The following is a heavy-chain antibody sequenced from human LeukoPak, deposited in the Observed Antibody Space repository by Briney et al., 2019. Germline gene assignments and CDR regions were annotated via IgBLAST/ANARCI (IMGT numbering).Heavy chain of an antibody. D-gene: IGHD6-13*01. CDR1: GGSISSSSYY. CDR3: ARQGGRQQLVYFDY. J-gene: IGHJ4*02. V-gene: IGHV4-39*01. Sequence: SETLSLTCTVSGGSISSSSYYWGWIRQPPGKGLEWIGSIYYSGSTYYNPSLKSRVTISVDTSKDQFSLKLSSVTAADTAVYYGARQGGRQQLVYFDYWGQGTLGTVSS. CDR2: IYYSGST.